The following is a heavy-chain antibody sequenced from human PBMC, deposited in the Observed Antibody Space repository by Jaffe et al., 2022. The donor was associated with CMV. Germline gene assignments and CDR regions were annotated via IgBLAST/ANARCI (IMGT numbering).Heavy chain of an antibody. Sequence: QLHLQESGPGLVKPSETLSLTCTVSGGSISRSSPYWGWVRQPPGKGLEWIGSISIGEHIFDRGNTYYNPSLKSRVTMSVDTSKNQFSLKLRSVTAADTAVYYCARPQIGYSGGSRFDPWGQGTLVTVSS. CDR3: ARPQIGYSGGSRFDP. CDR1: GGSISRSSPY. CDR2: IFDRGNT. J-gene: IGHJ5*02. D-gene: IGHD5-12*01. V-gene: IGHV4-61*05.